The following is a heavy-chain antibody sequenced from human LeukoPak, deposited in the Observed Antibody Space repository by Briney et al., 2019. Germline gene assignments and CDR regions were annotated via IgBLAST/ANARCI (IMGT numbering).Heavy chain of an antibody. V-gene: IGHV3-66*02. D-gene: IGHD1-1*01. CDR3: ARGGYNWNDESAFDI. J-gene: IGHJ3*02. CDR1: GFTVSSNY. CDR2: IYSGGST. Sequence: GGSLRLSCAASGFTVSSNYMSWVRQAPGKGLEWVSVIYSGGSTYYADSVKGRFTISRDNSKNTLYLQMNSLRAEDTAVYYSARGGYNWNDESAFDIWGQGTMVTVSS.